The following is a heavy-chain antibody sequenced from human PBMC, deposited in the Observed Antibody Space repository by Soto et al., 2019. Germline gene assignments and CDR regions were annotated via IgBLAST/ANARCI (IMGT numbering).Heavy chain of an antibody. CDR3: AKYRSDGDYYYGMDV. V-gene: IGHV3-23*01. J-gene: IGHJ6*02. Sequence: GALRLSCAASGFTFSSYAMSWVRQAPGKGLEWVSAISGSGGSTYYADSVKGRFTISRDNSKNTLYLQMNSLRAEDTAVYYCAKYRSDGDYYYGMDVWGQGTTVTVSS. CDR1: GFTFSSYA. D-gene: IGHD3-16*01. CDR2: ISGSGGST.